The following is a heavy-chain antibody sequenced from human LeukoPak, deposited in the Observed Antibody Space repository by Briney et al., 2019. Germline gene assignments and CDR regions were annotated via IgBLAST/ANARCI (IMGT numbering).Heavy chain of an antibody. V-gene: IGHV3-21*01. CDR2: ISGSSSYI. J-gene: IGHJ4*02. Sequence: GGSLRLSCAASGFTFSSYSMNWVRQAPGKGLEWVSSISGSSSYIYYADSVKGRFTISGDNAKNSLYLQMNSLRAEDTAVYYCARESTAMVGKQIDYWGQGTLVTVSS. D-gene: IGHD5-18*01. CDR1: GFTFSSYS. CDR3: ARESTAMVGKQIDY.